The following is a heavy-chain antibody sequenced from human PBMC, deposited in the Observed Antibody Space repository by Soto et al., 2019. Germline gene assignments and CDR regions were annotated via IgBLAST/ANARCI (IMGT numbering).Heavy chain of an antibody. D-gene: IGHD3-10*01. CDR1: GFNFGFLG. V-gene: IGHV3-30*03. J-gene: IGHJ4*02. CDR2: ISGDGINT. CDR3: ARGNLSFDFDY. Sequence: QIQLVESGGDVVQPGRSLRLSCAASGFNFGFLGMHWVRQAPGKGLEWGAFISGDGINTHYADSVRGRFTLSRDYSKKTMYLQMDNLREDDTGLYYCARGNLSFDFDYLGQGTLVTVSS.